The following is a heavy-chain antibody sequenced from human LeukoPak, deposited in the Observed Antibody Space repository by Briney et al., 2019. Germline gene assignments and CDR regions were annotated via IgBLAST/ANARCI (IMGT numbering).Heavy chain of an antibody. CDR3: ARVGPYCSSTSCHDPYLDY. Sequence: ASVKVSCKASEYTFTSYDINWVRQAPGQGLEWMGWINPNSGGTNYAQKFQGRVTMTRDTSISTAYMELSRLRSDDTAVYYCARVGPYCSSTSCHDPYLDYWGQGTLVTVSS. V-gene: IGHV1-2*02. CDR1: EYTFTSYD. D-gene: IGHD2-2*01. J-gene: IGHJ4*02. CDR2: INPNSGGT.